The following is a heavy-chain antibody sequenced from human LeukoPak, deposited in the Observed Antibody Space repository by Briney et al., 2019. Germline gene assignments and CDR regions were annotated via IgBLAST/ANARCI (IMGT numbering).Heavy chain of an antibody. CDR3: ARDFREPFDY. Sequence: KPSETLSHTCAVYGGSFSGYYWSWIRQPPGKGLEWIGEISHSGSTNYNPSLKSRVTISVDTSKNQFSLKLSSVTAADTAVYYCARDFREPFDYWGQGTLVTVSS. D-gene: IGHD1-14*01. V-gene: IGHV4-34*01. J-gene: IGHJ4*02. CDR1: GGSFSGYY. CDR2: ISHSGST.